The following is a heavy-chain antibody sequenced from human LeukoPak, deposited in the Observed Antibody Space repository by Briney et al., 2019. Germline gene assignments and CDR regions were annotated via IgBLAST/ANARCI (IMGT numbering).Heavy chain of an antibody. Sequence: KPSETLSLTCTVSGGSISSSSYYWGWIRQPPGKGLEWIGSIYYSGSTYYNPSLKSRVTISVDTSKNQFSLKLSSVTAADTAVYYCARAGGYSYGINYWGQGTLVTVSS. J-gene: IGHJ4*02. CDR2: IYYSGST. CDR3: ARAGGYSYGINY. D-gene: IGHD5-18*01. CDR1: GGSISSSSYY. V-gene: IGHV4-39*01.